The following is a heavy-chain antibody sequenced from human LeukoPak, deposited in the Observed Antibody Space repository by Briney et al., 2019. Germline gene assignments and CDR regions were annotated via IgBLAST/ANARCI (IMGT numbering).Heavy chain of an antibody. J-gene: IGHJ3*02. D-gene: IGHD5/OR15-5a*01. CDR2: IDIAGDT. Sequence: QSGGSLRLSCAASGFTFSSYDMHWVRQAPGRGLEWVSAIDIAGDTYYPDSVKGRFTISRENAKNSMYLQMNSLKDGDTAVYYCIRGGIQVSGIDAFDIWGQGTMVTVSS. V-gene: IGHV3-13*01. CDR1: GFTFSSYD. CDR3: IRGGIQVSGIDAFDI.